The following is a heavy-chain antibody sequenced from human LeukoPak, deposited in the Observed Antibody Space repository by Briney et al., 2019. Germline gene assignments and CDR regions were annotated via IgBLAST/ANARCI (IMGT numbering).Heavy chain of an antibody. J-gene: IGHJ4*02. V-gene: IGHV4-39*01. CDR2: IYYSGST. CDR1: GGSVSNTNYY. Sequence: SETLSLTCTVSGGSVSNTNYYWGWIRQPPGKGLEWIGSIYYSGSTYYNPSLKSRVTISVDTSKNQFSLKLSSVTAADTAVYYCASGPLGVVVVITPSIYWGQGTLVTVSS. CDR3: ASGPLGVVVVITPSIY. D-gene: IGHD3-22*01.